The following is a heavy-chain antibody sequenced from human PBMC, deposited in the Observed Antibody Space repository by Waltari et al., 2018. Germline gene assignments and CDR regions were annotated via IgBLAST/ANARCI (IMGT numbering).Heavy chain of an antibody. V-gene: IGHV3-74*01. Sequence: EVQLVESGGGLVQPGGSLRLSCAASGFPFSGYWMNWVRQAPGKGLGWFSRIKSDGSSTSYADSVKGRFTISRDNAKNTLYLQMNSLRPEDTAVYYCARGRSYSTSAMDYWGQGTLVTASS. CDR3: ARGRSYSTSAMDY. CDR2: IKSDGSST. D-gene: IGHD6-13*01. J-gene: IGHJ4*02. CDR1: GFPFSGYW.